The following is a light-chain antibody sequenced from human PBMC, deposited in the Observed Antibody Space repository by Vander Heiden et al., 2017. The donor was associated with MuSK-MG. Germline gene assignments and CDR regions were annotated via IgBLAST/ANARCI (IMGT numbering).Light chain of an antibody. CDR2: GAS. V-gene: IGKV3-15*01. CDR3: QHDSNCPRT. J-gene: IGKJ1*01. CDR1: QTVSIS. Sequence: EIVMTQSPATLSVSPGARATLSCRASQTVSISLAWYQQQPGQAPRLLISGASTRATGIPARFSGSGSGTEFTLTISSLESEDFAVYYWQHDSNCPRTVGQGTKVEIK.